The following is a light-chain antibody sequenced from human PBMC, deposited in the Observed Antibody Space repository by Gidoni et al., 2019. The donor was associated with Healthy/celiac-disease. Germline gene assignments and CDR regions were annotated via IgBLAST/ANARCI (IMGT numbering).Light chain of an antibody. V-gene: IGKV1-39*01. Sequence: IQMPPSPSSLSASVGDRVTITCRASQSISSYLNWYQQKPGKAPKLLIYDASSLQSGVPSRFSGSGSGTDFTLTISSLQPEDFATYYCQQSYRTPPFTFGPGTKVDIK. CDR3: QQSYRTPPFT. J-gene: IGKJ3*01. CDR1: QSISSY. CDR2: DAS.